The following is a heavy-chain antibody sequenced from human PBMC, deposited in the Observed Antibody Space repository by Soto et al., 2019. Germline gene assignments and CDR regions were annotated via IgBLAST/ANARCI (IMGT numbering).Heavy chain of an antibody. D-gene: IGHD6-13*01. CDR1: GGFISSSSFH. J-gene: IGHJ5*02. V-gene: IGHV4-39*01. CDR3: ARRERAAGTDWWFGP. CDR2: IYYSGSA. Sequence: PSETLSLTCTVSGGFISSSSFHCGWIRQPPGKRLEWIGSIYYSGSAYYSPSLKSRVIISVDTSKNQVSLKLSSVTAADTAVYFCARRERAAGTDWWFGPWGQGTLVTVS.